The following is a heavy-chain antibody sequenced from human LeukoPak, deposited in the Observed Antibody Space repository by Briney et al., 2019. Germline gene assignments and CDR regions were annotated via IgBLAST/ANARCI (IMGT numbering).Heavy chain of an antibody. CDR3: ARAPEWLIFDY. Sequence: GGSLRLSCAASGFTVSSNYMSWVRQAPGKGLEWVSIIYSGGSTYYADSVKGRFTISRHNSKNTLYLQMNSLRAEDTAVYYCARAPEWLIFDYWGQGTLVTVSS. CDR2: IYSGGST. CDR1: GFTVSSNY. D-gene: IGHD6-19*01. V-gene: IGHV3-53*04. J-gene: IGHJ4*02.